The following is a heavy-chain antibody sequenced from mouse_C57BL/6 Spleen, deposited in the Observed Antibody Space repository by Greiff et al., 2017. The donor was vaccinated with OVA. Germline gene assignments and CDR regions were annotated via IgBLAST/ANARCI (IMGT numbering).Heavy chain of an antibody. J-gene: IGHJ3*01. CDR3: ARDYYGSSPAWFAY. CDR2: INPYNGGT. V-gene: IGHV1-19*01. Sequence: EVQLQQSGPVLVKPGASVKMSCKASGYTFTDYYMNWVKQSHGKSLEWIGVINPYNGGTSYNQKFKGKATLTVDKSSSTAYMELTSLTSEDSAVYYCARDYYGSSPAWFAYWGQGTLVTVSA. CDR1: GYTFTDYY. D-gene: IGHD1-1*01.